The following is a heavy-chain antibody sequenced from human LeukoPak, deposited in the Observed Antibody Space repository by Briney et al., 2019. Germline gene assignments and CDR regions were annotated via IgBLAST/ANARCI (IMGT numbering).Heavy chain of an antibody. CDR2: IKCKTDGGTT. CDR1: GFTFSNAW. V-gene: IGHV3-15*01. CDR3: TSTYYYDSSGYSGPYYFDY. D-gene: IGHD3-22*01. J-gene: IGHJ4*02. Sequence: PGGSLTLSCAASGFTFSNAWLSWVRQPPGKGLEWVGRIKCKTDGGTTDYAAPVKGRFTISRDDSKNTLYLQMNSLKTEDTAVYYCTSTYYYDSSGYSGPYYFDYWGQGTLVTVSS.